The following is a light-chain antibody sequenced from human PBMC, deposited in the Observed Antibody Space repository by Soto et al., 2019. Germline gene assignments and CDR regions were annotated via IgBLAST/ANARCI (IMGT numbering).Light chain of an antibody. J-gene: IGKJ4*01. V-gene: IGKV3-20*01. CDR2: GKS. CDR1: QSVSFSS. CDR3: QQYASSPLT. Sequence: EIVLTQSPGTLSLSPGERATLSCRASQSVSFSSLAWYQHKPGRAPRLLIYGKSSRATGIPDRFSGSGSGTDFTLIISKVEPEDFGVYFCQQYASSPLTFGGGTKVGIK.